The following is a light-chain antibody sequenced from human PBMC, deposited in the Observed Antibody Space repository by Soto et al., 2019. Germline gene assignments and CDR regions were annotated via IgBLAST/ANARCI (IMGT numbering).Light chain of an antibody. CDR3: QKCKVAPFT. CDR2: AAS. CDR1: QDIGNF. Sequence: DIQMTQPPSSLSAFVGDRVTITCRASQDIGNFLAWYQQKPGKVPKLLIYAASTLQSGVPSRFSGSGSGTDFTLTISSLQPEDVATYYCQKCKVAPFTFGGGTKV. V-gene: IGKV1-27*01. J-gene: IGKJ4*01.